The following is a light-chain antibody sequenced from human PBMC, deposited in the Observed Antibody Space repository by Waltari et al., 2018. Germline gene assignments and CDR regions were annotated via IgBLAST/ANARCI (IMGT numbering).Light chain of an antibody. J-gene: IGKJ2*03. CDR2: GAS. V-gene: IGKV3-15*01. Sequence: EIELTQSPATLSASPGERVTLSCRASQGISNNLVWYQHKPGQSPRLVIYGASARAPGVPERFSGSGYRTEFTLTISSLQSEDFAVYYCQHYNNRPPYSFGQGTKLDIK. CDR3: QHYNNRPPYS. CDR1: QGISNN.